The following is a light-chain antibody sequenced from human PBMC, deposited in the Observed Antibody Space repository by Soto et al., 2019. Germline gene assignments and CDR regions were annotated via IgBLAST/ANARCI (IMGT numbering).Light chain of an antibody. CDR2: VNSDGSH. V-gene: IGLV4-69*02. Sequence: QPVLTQPPSASASLGASVKLTCILSSGHSAYAIAWHRQQPQKGPRFLMKVNSDGSHSKGDGIPDRFSGSSSGTERYLTISNLQSEDEAEYYCQTWGTGGVFGGGTKLTVL. CDR3: QTWGTGGV. CDR1: SGHSAYA. J-gene: IGLJ2*01.